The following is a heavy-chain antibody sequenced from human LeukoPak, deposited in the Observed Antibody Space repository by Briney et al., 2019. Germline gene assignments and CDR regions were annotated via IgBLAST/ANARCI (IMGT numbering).Heavy chain of an antibody. CDR2: ISAYNGNT. CDR3: ARGGLYCSSTSCYGIEY. V-gene: IGHV1-18*04. CDR1: GYTFTSYG. J-gene: IGHJ4*02. D-gene: IGHD2-2*01. Sequence: ASVKVSCKAAGYTFTSYGISWVRQAPGQGLEWMGWISAYNGNTNYAQKLQGRVTMTTDTSTSTVYMELRSLRSDDTAVYYCARGGLYCSSTSCYGIEYWGQGTLVAVSS.